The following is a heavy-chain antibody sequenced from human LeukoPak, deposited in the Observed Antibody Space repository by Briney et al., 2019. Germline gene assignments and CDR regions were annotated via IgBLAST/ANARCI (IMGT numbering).Heavy chain of an antibody. Sequence: ASVKVSCKVSGYTLTELSMHWVRQAPGKGLEWVGGFDPEDDETIYAQKFQGRVTMTEDTSTDTAYMELSSLRSEDTAVYYCATDDPRLRFLEWLSWGQGTLVTVSS. J-gene: IGHJ4*02. V-gene: IGHV1-24*01. CDR3: ATDDPRLRFLEWLS. CDR1: GYTLTELS. D-gene: IGHD3-3*01. CDR2: FDPEDDET.